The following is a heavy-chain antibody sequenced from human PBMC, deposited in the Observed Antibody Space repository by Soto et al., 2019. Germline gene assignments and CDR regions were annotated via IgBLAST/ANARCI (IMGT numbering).Heavy chain of an antibody. CDR2: ISYDGSNK. V-gene: IGHV3-30*18. CDR1: GFTFSSYG. J-gene: IGHJ5*02. CDR3: AKDRAEDYGDYDRWFDP. Sequence: QVQLVESGGGVVQPGRSLRLSCAASGFTFSSYGMHWVRQAPGKGLEWVAVISYDGSNKYYADSVKGRFTISRDNSKNTLYLQMNSLRAEDTAVYYCAKDRAEDYGDYDRWFDPWGQGTLVTVSS. D-gene: IGHD4-17*01.